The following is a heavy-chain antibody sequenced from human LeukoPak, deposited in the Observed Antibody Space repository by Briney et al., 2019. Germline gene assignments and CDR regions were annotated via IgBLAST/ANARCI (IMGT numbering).Heavy chain of an antibody. CDR1: GFTLSAFA. CDR3: ARGSDLASYNELEY. J-gene: IGHJ4*02. V-gene: IGHV3-23*01. CDR2: STGAVE. Sequence: GGSLRLSRTASGFTLSAFAMGWVRQAPGKGLEWVSGSTGAVEYYASSVKGRFTVSRDESKNTLYLQMNSLGAEDTATYYCARGSDLASYNELEYWGQGTLVTVSS. D-gene: IGHD2-21*01.